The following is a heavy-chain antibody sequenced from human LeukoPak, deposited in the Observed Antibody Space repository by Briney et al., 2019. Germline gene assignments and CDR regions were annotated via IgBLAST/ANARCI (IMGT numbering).Heavy chain of an antibody. V-gene: IGHV1-3*01. J-gene: IGHJ4*02. D-gene: IGHD3-16*01. CDR2: INAGNGNA. Sequence: GASVKVSCKASGYTFTSYAMHWVRQAPGQRLEWMGWINAGNGNAKYSQKFQGRVTITRDTSASTAYMELSSLRSEDTAVYYCARGATFLLFDYWGQGTLVTVSP. CDR1: GYTFTSYA. CDR3: ARGATFLLFDY.